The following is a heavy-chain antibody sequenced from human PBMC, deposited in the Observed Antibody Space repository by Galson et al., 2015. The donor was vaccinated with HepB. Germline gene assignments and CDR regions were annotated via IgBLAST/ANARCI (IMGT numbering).Heavy chain of an antibody. CDR2: IDPSGSYT. D-gene: IGHD6-19*01. Sequence: QSGAEVKKPGESLRISCKGSGYSFTNYWITWVRQMPGKGLEWMGRIDPSGSYTNYNPSFQGHVTFSADKSISTAYLQWSSLKASDTAMYYCARGTSGSSGWDTAPDYWGQGTLVTVSS. CDR3: ARGTSGSSGWDTAPDY. J-gene: IGHJ4*02. V-gene: IGHV5-10-1*01. CDR1: GYSFTNYW.